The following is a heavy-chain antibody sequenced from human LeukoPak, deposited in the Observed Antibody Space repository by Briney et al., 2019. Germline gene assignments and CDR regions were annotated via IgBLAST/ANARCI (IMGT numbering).Heavy chain of an antibody. CDR2: ISYDGSNK. V-gene: IGHV3-30-3*01. CDR1: GFTFSTYA. J-gene: IGHJ4*02. D-gene: IGHD2-2*01. CDR3: ARSRTGLSFLDY. Sequence: GGSLRLSCAASGFTFSTYAMHWVRQAPGKGPEWVAVISYDGSNKYYADSVEGRFTISRDNSKNTLFLQMNSLRAEDTAVYYCARSRTGLSFLDYWDQGTLVTVSS.